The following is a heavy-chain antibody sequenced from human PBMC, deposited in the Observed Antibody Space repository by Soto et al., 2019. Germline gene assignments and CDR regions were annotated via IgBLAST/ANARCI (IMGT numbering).Heavy chain of an antibody. V-gene: IGHV3-23*01. Sequence: GDLRVSCVACGLAFSSYARSWVRQAPGQRLEWVATFSGGRDTTWHADSVKGRFTVSRDSSKNTLSLQMKSLRPEDTALYYCAKATSATCTGSICYSFDYWGQGTLVTVSS. D-gene: IGHD2-21*01. J-gene: IGHJ4*02. CDR3: AKATSATCTGSICYSFDY. CDR1: GLAFSSYA. CDR2: FSGGRDTT.